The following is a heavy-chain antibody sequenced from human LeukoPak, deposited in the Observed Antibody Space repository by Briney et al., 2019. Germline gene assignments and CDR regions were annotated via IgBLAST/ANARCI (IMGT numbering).Heavy chain of an antibody. CDR1: GFTFRSYA. Sequence: PGGSLRLSCAASGFTFRSYAMSWVRQAPGKGLEWVSGITGSSDTTYYAASVKGRFTISRDNSKNTLSLQMNSLRAEDTAVYYCAKSRGSGSSMARGVNFDYWGQGTLVTVSS. CDR2: ITGSSDTT. V-gene: IGHV3-23*01. CDR3: AKSRGSGSSMARGVNFDY. J-gene: IGHJ4*02. D-gene: IGHD3-10*01.